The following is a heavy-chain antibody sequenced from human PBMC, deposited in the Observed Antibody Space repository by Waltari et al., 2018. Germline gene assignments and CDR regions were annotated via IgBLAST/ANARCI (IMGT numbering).Heavy chain of an antibody. Sequence: EVQLVESGGGLVQPGGSLRLSCAASGFTFSSYWMSWVRQAPGKGLGWVAIKQDGSEKYYVDSVKGRFTISRDNAKNSLYLQMNSLRAEDTAVYYCARNLLDYDILTGYYYYYGMDVWGQGTTVTVSS. CDR1: GFTFSSYW. CDR3: ARNLLDYDILTGYYYYYGMDV. V-gene: IGHV3-7*01. J-gene: IGHJ6*02. D-gene: IGHD3-9*01. CDR2: IKQDGSEK.